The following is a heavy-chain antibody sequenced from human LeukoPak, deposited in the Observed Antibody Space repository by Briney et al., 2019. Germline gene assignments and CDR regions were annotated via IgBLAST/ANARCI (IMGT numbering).Heavy chain of an antibody. V-gene: IGHV3-23*01. CDR3: AREVENTSGWYSHFDY. D-gene: IGHD6-19*01. J-gene: IGHJ4*02. CDR1: GFTFSNYG. Sequence: GGSLRLSCAASGFTFSNYGMTWVRQAPGKGLEWVSSISGSAATISYADSVKGRFTISRDNSKNTLSLQMNSLRAEDTAVYYCAREVENTSGWYSHFDYWGQGTLVTVSS. CDR2: ISGSAATI.